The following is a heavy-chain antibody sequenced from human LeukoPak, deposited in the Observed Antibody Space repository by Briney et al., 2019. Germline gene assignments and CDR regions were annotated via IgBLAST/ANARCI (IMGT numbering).Heavy chain of an antibody. Sequence: SXKVSCKASGGTFSSYAISWVRQAPGQGVEWMGGIIPIFGTANYAQKFQGRVTITTDESTSTAYMELSSLRSEDTAVYYCARVRYSSGWYPVDYWGQGTLVTVSS. CDR1: GGTFSSYA. CDR3: ARVRYSSGWYPVDY. J-gene: IGHJ4*02. D-gene: IGHD6-13*01. V-gene: IGHV1-69*05. CDR2: IIPIFGTA.